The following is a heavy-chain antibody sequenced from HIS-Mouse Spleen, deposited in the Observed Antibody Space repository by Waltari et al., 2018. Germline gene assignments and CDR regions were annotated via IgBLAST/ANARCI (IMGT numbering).Heavy chain of an antibody. CDR1: GGSISSSSYY. D-gene: IGHD6-13*01. V-gene: IGHV4-39*07. J-gene: IGHJ2*01. CDR2: IYYSGST. CDR3: AREIPYSSSWYDWYFDL. Sequence: QLQLQESGPGLVKPSETLSLTCTVSGGSISSSSYYWGWIRQPPGKGLEWIGSIYYSGSTYYNPSLKGRVTISVDTSKNQFSLKLSSVTAADMAVYYCAREIPYSSSWYDWYFDLWGRGTLVTVSS.